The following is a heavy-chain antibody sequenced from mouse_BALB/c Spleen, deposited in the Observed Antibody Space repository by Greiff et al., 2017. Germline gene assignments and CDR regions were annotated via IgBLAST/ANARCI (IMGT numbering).Heavy chain of an antibody. J-gene: IGHJ4*01. V-gene: IGHV3-2*02. CDR3: ASYYGNYEGFFYAMDY. Sequence: EVQLQESGPGLVKPSQSLSLTCTVTGYSITSDYAWNWIRQFPGNKLEWMGYISYSGSTSYNPSLKSRISITRDTSKNQFFLQLNSVTTEDTATYYCASYYGNYEGFFYAMDYWGQGTSVTVSS. CDR1: GYSITSDYA. CDR2: ISYSGST. D-gene: IGHD2-1*01.